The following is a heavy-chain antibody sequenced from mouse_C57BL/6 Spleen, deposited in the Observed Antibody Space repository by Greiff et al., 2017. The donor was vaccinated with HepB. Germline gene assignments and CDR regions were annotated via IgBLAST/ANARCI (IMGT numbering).Heavy chain of an antibody. CDR1: GYTFTSYW. J-gene: IGHJ4*01. CDR3: ARRGVYDYEGYYAMDY. V-gene: IGHV1-61*01. D-gene: IGHD2-4*01. CDR2: IYPSDSET. Sequence: QVQLQQPGAELVRPGSSVKLSCKASGYTFTSYWMDWVKQRPGQGLEWIGNIYPSDSETHYNQKFKDKATLTVDKSSSTASMQLSSLTSEDSAVYYCARRGVYDYEGYYAMDYWGQGTSVTVSS.